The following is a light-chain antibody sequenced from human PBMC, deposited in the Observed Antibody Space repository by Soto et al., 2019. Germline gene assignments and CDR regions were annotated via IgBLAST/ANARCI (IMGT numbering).Light chain of an antibody. J-gene: IGKJ2*01. CDR2: DGS. CDR1: QAPGGF. Sequence: DIQVTQSPPTLSASVGDRVTISCGASQAPGGFLAWFQQKPGKAPKLLIYDGSNLQTGVPRRFSGSRAGTEFTLTICGLQPDAYASYFCLRYDSYPYSFGQGT. V-gene: IGKV1-5*01. CDR3: LRYDSYPYS.